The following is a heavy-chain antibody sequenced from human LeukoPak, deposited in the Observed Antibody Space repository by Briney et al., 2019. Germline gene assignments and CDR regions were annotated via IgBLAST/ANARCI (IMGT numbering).Heavy chain of an antibody. J-gene: IGHJ5*02. Sequence: GASVNVSCKASGYTFTGYYMHWVRQAPGQGHEWMGWINPNSGGTNYAQKFQGRVTMTRDTSISTAYMELSRLRSDDTAVYYCARARNYGSGSSSPFDPWGQGTLVTVSS. CDR1: GYTFTGYY. CDR2: INPNSGGT. CDR3: ARARNYGSGSSSPFDP. V-gene: IGHV1-2*02. D-gene: IGHD3-10*01.